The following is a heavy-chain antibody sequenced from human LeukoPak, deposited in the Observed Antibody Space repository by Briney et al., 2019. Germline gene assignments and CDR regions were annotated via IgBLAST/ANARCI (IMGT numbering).Heavy chain of an antibody. CDR2: IYYSGST. Sequence: PSETLSLTCTVSGGSISSSSYYWGWIRQPPGKGLEWIGSIYYSGSTYYNPSLKSRVTISVDTSKNQFSLKLSSVTAADTAVYYCESPQGSSGQIDYWGQGTLVTVSS. J-gene: IGHJ4*02. CDR3: ESPQGSSGQIDY. V-gene: IGHV4-39*01. D-gene: IGHD3-22*01. CDR1: GGSISSSSYY.